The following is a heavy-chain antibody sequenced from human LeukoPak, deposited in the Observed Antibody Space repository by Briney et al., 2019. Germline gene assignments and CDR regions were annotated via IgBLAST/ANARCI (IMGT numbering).Heavy chain of an antibody. J-gene: IGHJ4*02. CDR3: VRGWDYGY. CDR2: ISSSGTTI. Sequence: PGVSLRLSCAVSGFTFSNYEMNWVRQAPGRGLEWVSYISSSGTTIYYADSVKGRFTISRDSAKNSLYLQMTSLRAEDTAVYYCVRGWDYGYWGQGTLVAVSS. D-gene: IGHD4-17*01. V-gene: IGHV3-48*03. CDR1: GFTFSNYE.